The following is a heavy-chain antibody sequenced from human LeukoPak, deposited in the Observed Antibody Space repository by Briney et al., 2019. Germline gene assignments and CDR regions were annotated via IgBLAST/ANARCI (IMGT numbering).Heavy chain of an antibody. Sequence: PGGSLRLSCAASGFTFDDYAMHWVRQAPGKGLEWVSGISWNSGSIGYADSVKGRFTISRDNAKNSLYLQMNSLRTEDTALYYCAKGKLGDWGYYYYGMDVWGQGTTVTVSS. CDR1: GFTFDDYA. V-gene: IGHV3-9*01. CDR3: AKGKLGDWGYYYYGMDV. CDR2: ISWNSGSI. D-gene: IGHD7-27*01. J-gene: IGHJ6*02.